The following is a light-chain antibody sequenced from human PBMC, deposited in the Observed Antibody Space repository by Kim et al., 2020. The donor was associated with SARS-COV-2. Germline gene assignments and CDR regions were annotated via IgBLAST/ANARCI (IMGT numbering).Light chain of an antibody. V-gene: IGLV6-57*03. Sequence: KTANISCTRSSCSIDHNYVQWYQQRPGGVPTTVIYEDDQRPSGVSDRFSGSIDNSSNSASLTISGLRTEDEADYYCQSYNRDNVIFGGGTQLTVL. CDR2: EDD. CDR1: SCSIDHNY. J-gene: IGLJ2*01. CDR3: QSYNRDNVI.